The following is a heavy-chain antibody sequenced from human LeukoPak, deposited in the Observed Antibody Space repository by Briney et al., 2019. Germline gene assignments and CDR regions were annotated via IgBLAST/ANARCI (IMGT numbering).Heavy chain of an antibody. CDR2: INHSGST. V-gene: IGHV4-34*01. D-gene: IGHD3-9*01. CDR3: ARDSYDILTGYYGAFDI. J-gene: IGHJ3*02. Sequence: SETLSLTCAVYGGSFSGYYWSWIRQPPGKGLEWIGEINHSGSTNYNPSLKSRVTISVDTSKNQFSLKLSSVTAADTAVYYCARDSYDILTGYYGAFDIWGQGTMVTVSS. CDR1: GGSFSGYY.